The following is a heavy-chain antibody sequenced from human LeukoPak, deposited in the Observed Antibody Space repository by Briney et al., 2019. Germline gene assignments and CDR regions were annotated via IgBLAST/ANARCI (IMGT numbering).Heavy chain of an antibody. D-gene: IGHD3-16*02. J-gene: IGHJ3*02. CDR3: AKASYSYGNDAFDI. CDR1: GFTFSNFA. V-gene: IGHV3-23*01. Sequence: GGSLRLSCAASGFTFSNFAMAWVRQVPEKGLEWVSFIRGGGAGTHYADSVRGRFTISRDNSKNTLYLEMNSLRADDTAVYYCAKASYSYGNDAFDIWGQGTKVTVSS. CDR2: IRGGGAGT.